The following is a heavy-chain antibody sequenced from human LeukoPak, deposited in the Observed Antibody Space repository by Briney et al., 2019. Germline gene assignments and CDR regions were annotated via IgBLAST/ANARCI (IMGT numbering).Heavy chain of an antibody. J-gene: IGHJ6*03. Sequence: GGSLRLSCAASGFTFSSYGMHWVRQAPGKGLEWVAFIRYDGSNKYYADSVKGRFTISRDNSKNTLYLQMNSLRAEDTAVYYCAKGGNSRDYYYYMDVWGKGTTVTVSS. D-gene: IGHD4-23*01. V-gene: IGHV3-30*02. CDR2: IRYDGSNK. CDR1: GFTFSSYG. CDR3: AKGGNSRDYYYYMDV.